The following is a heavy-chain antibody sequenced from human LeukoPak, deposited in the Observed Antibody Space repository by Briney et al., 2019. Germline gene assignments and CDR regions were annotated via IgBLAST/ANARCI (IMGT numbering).Heavy chain of an antibody. Sequence: GGSLRLSCAASGFTFSTYAMHWVRQAPGKGLEYVSAISSNGGSTYYANSVKGRFTISRDNSKNTLYLQMGSLRAEDMAVYYCARDYCSSTSCLLDYWGQGTLVTVSS. V-gene: IGHV3-64*01. D-gene: IGHD2-2*01. CDR2: ISSNGGST. CDR3: ARDYCSSTSCLLDY. J-gene: IGHJ4*02. CDR1: GFTFSTYA.